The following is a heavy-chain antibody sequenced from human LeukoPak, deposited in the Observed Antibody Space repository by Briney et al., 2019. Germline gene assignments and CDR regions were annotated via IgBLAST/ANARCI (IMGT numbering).Heavy chain of an antibody. Sequence: VASVKVSCKASGYTYTSYYMHWVRQDPGQGLEWMGIINPSGGSTSYAQKFQGRVTMTRDTSTSTVYMELSSLRSEDTAVYYCARDSLYSSSTHYFDYWGQGTLVTVSS. CDR2: INPSGGST. CDR3: ARDSLYSSSTHYFDY. V-gene: IGHV1-46*01. D-gene: IGHD6-13*01. J-gene: IGHJ4*02. CDR1: GYTYTSYY.